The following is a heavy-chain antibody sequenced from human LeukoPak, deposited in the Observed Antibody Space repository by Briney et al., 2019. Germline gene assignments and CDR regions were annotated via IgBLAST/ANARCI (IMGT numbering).Heavy chain of an antibody. CDR1: GFTFTGSA. CDR2: IRSKANSYVT. V-gene: IGHV3-73*01. Sequence: PGGSLRLCCAASGFTFTGSAIQWVRQASGKGLEWVGRIRSKANSYVTAYAASVNGRFTISRDDSQNTAYLQMNSLQTEDTAVYFCTRHSDRYCSGAGCYVYYYYGMDVWGQGTTVTVAS. CDR3: TRHSDRYCSGAGCYVYYYYGMDV. J-gene: IGHJ6*02. D-gene: IGHD2-15*01.